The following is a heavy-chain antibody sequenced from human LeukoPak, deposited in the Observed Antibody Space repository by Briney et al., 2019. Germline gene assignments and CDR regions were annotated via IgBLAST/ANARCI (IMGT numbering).Heavy chain of an antibody. CDR3: ARDNSRVTAFDP. V-gene: IGHV3-7*01. J-gene: IGHJ5*02. D-gene: IGHD2/OR15-2a*01. CDR2: IKQDGSEK. CDR1: GFTFSSYL. Sequence: PGGSLRLSCAASGFTFSSYLMSWVRQAPGKGLEWVANIKQDGSEKYYVDSVKGRFTISRDNAKNSLYLQMNSLRAEDTAVYYCARDNSRVTAFDPWGQGTLVTVSS.